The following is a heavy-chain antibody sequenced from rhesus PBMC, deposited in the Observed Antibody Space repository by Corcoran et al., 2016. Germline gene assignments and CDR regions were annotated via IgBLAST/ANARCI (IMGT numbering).Heavy chain of an antibody. Sequence: EVQLVESGGGLAKPGGSLRLSCAASGFTFSSYWMTWVRQAPGTGLGWVSAINSGGVSTYYADSVKGRFTISRDNSKNTLSLQMNSLRAEDTAVYYCAKATGAYYYSGSSLDYWGQGVLVTVSS. J-gene: IGHJ4*01. CDR1: GFTFSSYW. V-gene: IGHV3S25*01. CDR3: AKATGAYYYSGSSLDY. CDR2: INSGGVST. D-gene: IGHD3-16*01.